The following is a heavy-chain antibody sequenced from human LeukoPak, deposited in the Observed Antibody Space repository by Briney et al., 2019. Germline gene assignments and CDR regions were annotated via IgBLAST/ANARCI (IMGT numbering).Heavy chain of an antibody. J-gene: IGHJ6*02. D-gene: IGHD3-22*01. Sequence: PGGSLRLSCAASGFTVSSNYMSWVRQAPGKGLEWVSVIYSGGSTYYADSVKGRFTISRDNSKNTPYLQMNSLRAEDTAVYYCAREAYYYDSSGYYDGPRGGYYYYGMDVWGQGTTVTVSS. CDR2: IYSGGST. CDR3: AREAYYYDSSGYYDGPRGGYYYYGMDV. V-gene: IGHV3-53*01. CDR1: GFTVSSNY.